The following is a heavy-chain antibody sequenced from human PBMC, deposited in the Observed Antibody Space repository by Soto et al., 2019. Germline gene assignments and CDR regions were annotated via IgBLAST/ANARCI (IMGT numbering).Heavy chain of an antibody. CDR2: ISAHNGIS. V-gene: IGHV1-18*01. D-gene: IGHD3-10*01. CDR3: ARDWYFYGSGSPNHMDV. Sequence: QVQLVQSGDEMRKPGASVKVSCQASGYTFSNYGITWVRQAPGQGLEWMGWISAHNGISKYAQSLQGRLTLTTDTSTSTAYIELRSLRSDDTAVYYCARDWYFYGSGSPNHMDVWGKGTTVSVSS. CDR1: GYTFSNYG. J-gene: IGHJ6*03.